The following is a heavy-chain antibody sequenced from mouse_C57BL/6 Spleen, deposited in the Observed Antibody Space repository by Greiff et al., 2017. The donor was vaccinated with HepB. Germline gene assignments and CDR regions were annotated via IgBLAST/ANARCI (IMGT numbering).Heavy chain of an antibody. D-gene: IGHD2-1*01. Sequence: QVQLQQPGAELVKPGASVKVSCKASGYTFTSYWMHWVKQRPGQGLEWIGRIHPSDSDTNYNQKFKGKATLTVDKSSSTAYMQLSSLTSEDSAVYYCAIEGIYYGNYGAMDYWGQGTSVTVAS. CDR3: AIEGIYYGNYGAMDY. V-gene: IGHV1-74*01. J-gene: IGHJ4*01. CDR1: GYTFTSYW. CDR2: IHPSDSDT.